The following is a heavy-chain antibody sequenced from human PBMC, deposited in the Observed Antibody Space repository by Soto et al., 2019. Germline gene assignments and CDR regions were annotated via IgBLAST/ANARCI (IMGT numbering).Heavy chain of an antibody. D-gene: IGHD2-2*01. CDR2: IIPIFGTA. J-gene: IGHJ6*02. CDR1: GGTFSSYA. CDR3: ARGRIVVVPAASGNYYYGMDV. Sequence: SVTVSCKASGGTFSSYAISWVRQAPGQGLEWMGGIIPIFGTANYAQKFQGRVTITADESTSTAYMELSSLRSEDTAVYYCARGRIVVVPAASGNYYYGMDVWGQGTTVTVSS. V-gene: IGHV1-69*13.